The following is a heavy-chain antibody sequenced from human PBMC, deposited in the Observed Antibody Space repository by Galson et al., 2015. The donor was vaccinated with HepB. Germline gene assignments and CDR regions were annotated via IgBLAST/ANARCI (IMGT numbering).Heavy chain of an antibody. V-gene: IGHV3-23*01. D-gene: IGHD2-2*01. Sequence: SLRLSCAASGFTFANYAMSWVRQAPGRGLEWVSAISGSGGITYHADSVEGRFTISRDNSKNTLYLQMNSLRAEDTAVYYCAKGGYCSSTSCPPDYWGQGTLVTVSS. CDR2: ISGSGGIT. CDR3: AKGGYCSSTSCPPDY. J-gene: IGHJ4*02. CDR1: GFTFANYA.